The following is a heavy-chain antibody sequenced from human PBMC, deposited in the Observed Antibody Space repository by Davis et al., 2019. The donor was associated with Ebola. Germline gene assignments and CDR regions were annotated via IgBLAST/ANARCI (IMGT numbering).Heavy chain of an antibody. CDR2: IKQDGGET. Sequence: PGGSLRLSCAASGFIFSNYWMSWVRQAPGKGPEWVAIIKQDGGETYYVDSVKGRFTISRDNAKKSLYLEMNNVKLEDAASYYCAKDKGSGYYNEANMNNFYYYYAMDVWGKGTTVTVSS. J-gene: IGHJ6*04. D-gene: IGHD5-12*01. CDR3: AKDKGSGYYNEANMNNFYYYYAMDV. CDR1: GFIFSNYW. V-gene: IGHV3-7*03.